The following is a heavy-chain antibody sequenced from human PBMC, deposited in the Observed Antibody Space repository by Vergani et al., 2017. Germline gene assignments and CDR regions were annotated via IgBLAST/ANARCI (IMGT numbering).Heavy chain of an antibody. D-gene: IGHD4-23*01. V-gene: IGHV1-69*08. CDR3: GRDRTGGNSFNWIDF. Sequence: QVQLVQSGAEVKKPGSSVKDSCKASGGTFSSYTISWVRQAPGQGLEWMGRIIPMLGIANYAQNFQGRVTIIADKSTTTAYMDLSSLRSEDTAVYYCGRDRTGGNSFNWIDFWGQGTLVTVSS. J-gene: IGHJ4*02. CDR2: IIPMLGIA. CDR1: GGTFSSYT.